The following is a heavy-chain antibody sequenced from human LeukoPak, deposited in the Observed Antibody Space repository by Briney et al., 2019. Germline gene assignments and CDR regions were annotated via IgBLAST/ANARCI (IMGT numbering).Heavy chain of an antibody. V-gene: IGHV4-39*07. CDR3: ARAGSGYDWYGMDV. J-gene: IGHJ6*02. D-gene: IGHD5-12*01. Sequence: MASETLSLTCTVSGGSISSSSYYWGWIRQPPGKGLEWIGSIYYSGSTNYNPSLKSRVTMSVDTSKNQFSLKLSSVTAADTAVYYCARAGSGYDWYGMDVWGQGTTVTVSS. CDR2: IYYSGST. CDR1: GGSISSSSYY.